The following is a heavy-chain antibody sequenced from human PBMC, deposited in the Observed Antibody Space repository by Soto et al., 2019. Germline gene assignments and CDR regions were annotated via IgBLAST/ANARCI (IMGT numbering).Heavy chain of an antibody. CDR2: IRFDGSNE. CDR3: ARDGIGGTVFRGYLDY. V-gene: IGHV3-33*01. D-gene: IGHD1-7*01. J-gene: IGHJ4*02. CDR1: GGIFHGYG. Sequence: QEQLVESGGGVVQPGTSLGLSCAVPGGIFHGYGMHWVRQAPGKGLEWVAIIRFDGSNEEYADSVKGRFTISRDNSKNTLYLQMNTLGAEDTAVYYCARDGIGGTVFRGYLDYWGRGTVVTVSS.